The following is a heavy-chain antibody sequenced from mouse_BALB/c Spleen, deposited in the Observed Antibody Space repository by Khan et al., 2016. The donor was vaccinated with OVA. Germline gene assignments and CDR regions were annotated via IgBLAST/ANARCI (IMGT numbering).Heavy chain of an antibody. CDR2: IYPGTGST. J-gene: IGHJ4*01. D-gene: IGHD2-10*02. CDR3: ARGGYDNHARDY. V-gene: IGHV1S132*01. CDR1: GYIFTSYW. Sequence: QVQLQQSGAELVRPGASVKLSCKTSGYIFTSYWIHWVKQRSGQGLEWIARIYPGTGSTYYNEKFKGKATLTADKSSSPAYMQLSSLKSADSAVDFCARGGYDNHARDYWGQGTSVTVSS.